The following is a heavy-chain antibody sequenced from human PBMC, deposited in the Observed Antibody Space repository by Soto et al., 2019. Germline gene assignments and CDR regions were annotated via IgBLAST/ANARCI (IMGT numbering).Heavy chain of an antibody. CDR3: AREEGLLNWFDA. CDR1: GFTFSSYS. Sequence: EVQLVESGGGLVQPGGSLRLSCAASGFTFSSYSMNWVRQAPGKGLEWVSYISSSSSTIYYADSMKGRFTISRDNAKNSMYLQMNSLRAEDTAVYYCAREEGLLNWFDAWGQGTLVTVSS. D-gene: IGHD1-26*01. V-gene: IGHV3-48*01. CDR2: ISSSSSTI. J-gene: IGHJ5*02.